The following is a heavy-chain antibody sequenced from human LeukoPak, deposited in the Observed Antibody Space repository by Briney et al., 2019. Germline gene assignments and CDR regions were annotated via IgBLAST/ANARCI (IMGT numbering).Heavy chain of an antibody. CDR2: IYYSGST. J-gene: IGHJ4*02. V-gene: IGHV4-39*01. CDR3: ARLVLMVYATIDY. CDR1: GGSISSSSYY. Sequence: PSETLSPTCTVSGGSISSSSYYWGWIRQPPGKGLERIGSIYYSGSTYYNPSLKSRVTISVDTSKNQFSLKLSSVTAADTAVYYCARLVLMVYATIDYWGQGTLVTVSS. D-gene: IGHD2-8*01.